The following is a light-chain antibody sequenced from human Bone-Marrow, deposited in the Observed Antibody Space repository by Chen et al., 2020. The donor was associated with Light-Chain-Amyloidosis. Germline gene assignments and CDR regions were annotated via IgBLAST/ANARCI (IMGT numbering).Light chain of an antibody. CDR1: NIGSTS. Sequence: SYVLTQPSSVSVAPGQSATIACGGNNIGSTSVHWYQQTPGQAPLLVVYDDSDRPSGIPERWSGSNSGNTATLTISRVEAGDEADYYCQVWDMSSDRPVFGGGTKLTVL. V-gene: IGLV3-21*02. CDR2: DDS. J-gene: IGLJ3*02. CDR3: QVWDMSSDRPV.